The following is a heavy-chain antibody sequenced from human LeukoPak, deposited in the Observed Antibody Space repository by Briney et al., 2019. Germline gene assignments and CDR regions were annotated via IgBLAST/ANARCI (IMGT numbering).Heavy chain of an antibody. J-gene: IGHJ5*02. D-gene: IGHD6-13*01. V-gene: IGHV4-39*01. CDR2: MYYSGNT. CDR1: GGSISSTIYY. CDR3: ARQAPIAAARNWFDP. Sequence: SETLSLTCTVSGGSISSTIYYWAWIRQPPEKGLEWIGSMYYSGNTYNNPSLRSRVTISVDTSKNQFSLKLSSVTAADTAVYYCARQAPIAAARNWFDPWGQGTLVTVSS.